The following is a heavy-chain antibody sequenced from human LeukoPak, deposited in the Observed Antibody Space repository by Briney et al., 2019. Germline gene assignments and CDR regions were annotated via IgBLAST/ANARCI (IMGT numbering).Heavy chain of an antibody. Sequence: SETLSLTCTVSGGSISSYYWSWIRQPPGKGLEWIGYIYYSGSTNYNPSLKSRVTISVDTSKNQFSLKLSSVTAADTAVYYCARSLTVSDCFDYWGQGTLATVSS. D-gene: IGHD2/OR15-2a*01. CDR1: GGSISSYY. V-gene: IGHV4-59*08. CDR3: ARSLTVSDCFDY. J-gene: IGHJ4*02. CDR2: IYYSGST.